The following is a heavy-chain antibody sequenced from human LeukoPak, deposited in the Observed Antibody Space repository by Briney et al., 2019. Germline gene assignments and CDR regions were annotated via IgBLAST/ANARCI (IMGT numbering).Heavy chain of an antibody. CDR3: ARDRDPITMVRGVAPHDY. V-gene: IGHV1-18*01. D-gene: IGHD3-10*01. CDR2: ISTYNGNT. CDR1: GYTFTSYG. J-gene: IGHJ4*02. Sequence: GASVKVSCKASGYTFTSYGLSWVRQAPGQGLEWMGWISTYNGNTHYAQKFQGRVTMTTDTSTSTAYMELRSLRSDDTAVYYCARDRDPITMVRGVAPHDYWGQGTLVTVSS.